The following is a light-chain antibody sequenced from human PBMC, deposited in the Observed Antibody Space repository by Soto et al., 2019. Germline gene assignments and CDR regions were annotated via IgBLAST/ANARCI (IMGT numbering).Light chain of an antibody. J-gene: IGLJ1*01. V-gene: IGLV2-14*01. CDR2: EVS. Sequence: QSALTQPASVSGSPGQSITISCTGTSSDVGGYNFVSWYQQHPGTAPKLIIYEVSNRPSGVSYRFSGSKSGNTASLTISRLQAEDEADYYCGSYTSPNTRVFGTGTKLTVL. CDR1: SSDVGGYNF. CDR3: GSYTSPNTRV.